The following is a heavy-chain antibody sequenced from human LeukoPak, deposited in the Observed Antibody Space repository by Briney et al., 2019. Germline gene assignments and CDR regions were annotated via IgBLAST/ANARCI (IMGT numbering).Heavy chain of an antibody. CDR2: IFSNDEK. Sequence: ESGPVLVKPTETLTLTCTVSGFSLSNARMGVSWIRQPPGKALEWLAHIFSNDEKSCSTSLKSRLTISKDTSKSQVVLTMTNMDPVDTATYYCAHAKGSLRFLEWPWGYWGQGTLVTVSS. D-gene: IGHD3-3*01. CDR1: GFSLSNARMG. CDR3: AHAKGSLRFLEWPWGY. V-gene: IGHV2-26*02. J-gene: IGHJ4*02.